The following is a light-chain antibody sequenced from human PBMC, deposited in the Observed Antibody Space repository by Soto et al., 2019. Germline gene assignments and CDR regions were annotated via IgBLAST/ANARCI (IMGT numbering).Light chain of an antibody. J-gene: IGKJ2*01. Sequence: EIVMTQSPATLSASPGERATLSCTASQSVSSNLAWYQQKPGQAPRLLIYGASTRATGIPARFSGSGSGTAFTLTISSLESEDFAVYCCQEYNNWPPMNTFGQGAKLEIK. CDR3: QEYNNWPPMNT. V-gene: IGKV3-15*01. CDR2: GAS. CDR1: QSVSSN.